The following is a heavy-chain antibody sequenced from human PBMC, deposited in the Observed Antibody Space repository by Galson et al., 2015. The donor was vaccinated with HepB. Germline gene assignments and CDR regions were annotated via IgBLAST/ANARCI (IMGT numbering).Heavy chain of an antibody. CDR1: GYSFTSYW. D-gene: IGHD4-23*01. CDR3: ARRGYYGGNGPGAFDI. J-gene: IGHJ3*02. CDR2: IYPGDSDT. V-gene: IGHV5-51*03. Sequence: QSGAEVKKPGESLKISCKGSGYSFTSYWIGWVRQMPGKGLEWMGIIYPGDSDTRYSPSFQGQVTISADKSISTAYLQWSSLKASDTAMYYCARRGYYGGNGPGAFDIWGQGTMVTVSS.